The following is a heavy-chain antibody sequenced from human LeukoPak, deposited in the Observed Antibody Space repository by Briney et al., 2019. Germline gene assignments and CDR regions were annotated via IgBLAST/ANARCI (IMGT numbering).Heavy chain of an antibody. J-gene: IGHJ4*02. V-gene: IGHV3-11*01. CDR2: ISNSGGKTI. CDR3: AKDRPKYVYSSGWYEDPDY. D-gene: IGHD6-19*01. CDR1: GFTFRDYY. Sequence: GGSLRLSCAASGFTFRDYYMSWIRQAPGKGLEWVSYISNSGGKTIYYADSVKGRFTISRDDAKNSLYLQMNSLRAEDTAVYYCAKDRPKYVYSSGWYEDPDYWGQGTLVTVSS.